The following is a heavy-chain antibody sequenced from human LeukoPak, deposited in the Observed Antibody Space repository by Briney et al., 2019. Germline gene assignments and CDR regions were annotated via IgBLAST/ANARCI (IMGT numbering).Heavy chain of an antibody. D-gene: IGHD6-13*01. J-gene: IGHJ6*02. Sequence: GGSLRLSCAPSGVTFSSYVVHWVRQAPGRGRGWVAVILYGGSNKYYGDSVKGGFTICGDNSTTTLYLQMNIHRAKDRAVYYCANDPRRAAAGTSYCYGMDVWGQGTTVTVSS. V-gene: IGHV3-30*18. CDR3: ANDPRRAAAGTSYCYGMDV. CDR2: ILYGGSNK. CDR1: GVTFSSYV.